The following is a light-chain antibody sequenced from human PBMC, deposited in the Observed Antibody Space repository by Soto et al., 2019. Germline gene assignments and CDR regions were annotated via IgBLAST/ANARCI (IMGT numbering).Light chain of an antibody. Sequence: EIVMTQSPATLSLSPGERATLSCRASQSVSSSYLSWYQQKPGQAPRLLIYGASTRATGIPARFSGSGSGTDFTLTISSLQPEDFATYYCQQYNSYYTFGQGTKLEIK. J-gene: IGKJ2*01. V-gene: IGKV3D-7*01. CDR2: GAS. CDR3: QQYNSYYT. CDR1: QSVSSSY.